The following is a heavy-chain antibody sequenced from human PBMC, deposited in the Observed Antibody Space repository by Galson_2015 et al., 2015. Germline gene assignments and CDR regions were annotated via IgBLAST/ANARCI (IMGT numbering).Heavy chain of an antibody. V-gene: IGHV1-69*04. CDR2: IIPILGIA. D-gene: IGHD3-3*01. CDR1: GGTFSSYA. J-gene: IGHJ5*02. CDR3: AREAKEYYDFGSGYVPWFVP. Sequence: SVKVSCKASGGTFSSYAISWVRQAPGQGLEWMGRIIPILGIANYAQKFQGRVTITADKSTSTAYMELSSLRSEDTAVYYCAREAKEYYDFGSGYVPWFVPGSQVTLATVSS.